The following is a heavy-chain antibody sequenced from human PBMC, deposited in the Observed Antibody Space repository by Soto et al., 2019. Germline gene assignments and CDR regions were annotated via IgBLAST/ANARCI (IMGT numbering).Heavy chain of an antibody. CDR1: GFTFSTYW. J-gene: IGHJ4*02. V-gene: IGHV3-74*01. D-gene: IGHD1-1*01. CDR2: VDSGGSST. Sequence: GGSLGLSCVASGFTFSTYWMHWVRQAPGKGLVWVSRVDSGGSSTNYADSVKGRFTISRDNAKNTLYLQMSSLRAEDTGVYYCARDNWNSYWGQGTRVTGSS. CDR3: ARDNWNSY.